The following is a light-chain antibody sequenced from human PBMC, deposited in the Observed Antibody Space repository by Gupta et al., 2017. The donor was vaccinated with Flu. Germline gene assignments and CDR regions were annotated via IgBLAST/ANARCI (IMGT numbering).Light chain of an antibody. CDR2: GNS. CDR1: SSNIGAGYD. Sequence: QSVLTQPPSVSGGPGQRVTIYCTGSSSNIGAGYDVHWYQQLPGTAPKLLIYGNSNRPSGVPDRFSGSKSGTSASLAITGLQAEDEAEYYCQSYDSSGWVFGGGTKLTVL. J-gene: IGLJ3*02. V-gene: IGLV1-40*01. CDR3: QSYDSSGWV.